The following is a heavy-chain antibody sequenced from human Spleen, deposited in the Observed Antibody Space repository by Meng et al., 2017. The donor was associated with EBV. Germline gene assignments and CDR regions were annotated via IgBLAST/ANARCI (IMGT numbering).Heavy chain of an antibody. J-gene: IGHJ4*02. CDR1: GFSLSTSGVG. CDR3: GHITYNDFWSGYYQYYFDK. CDR2: IYWDDDK. D-gene: IGHD3-3*01. Sequence: STLKEFGSTLVKPTQTLTLTCTFSGFSLSTSGVGVGWIRQPPGKALEWLALIYWDDDKRYSPSLKNRLTITKDTSKNQVILMMSNLDPVDTGTYYCGHITYNDFWSGYYQYYFDKWGQGTLVTVSS. V-gene: IGHV2-5*02.